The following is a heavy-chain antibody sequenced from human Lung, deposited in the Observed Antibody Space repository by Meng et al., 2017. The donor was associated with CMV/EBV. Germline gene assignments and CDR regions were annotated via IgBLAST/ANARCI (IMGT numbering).Heavy chain of an antibody. CDR2: MNPNNGNT. CDR3: ARQGVGVSMGAMDV. D-gene: IGHD2/OR15-2a*01. CDR1: GYTFTSYD. V-gene: IGHV1-8*03. Sequence: ASXXVSXKASGYTFTSYDINWVRQATGQGLEWMGWMNPNNGNTGYAQKFQGRVTITRDSSINTAYMELSSLRSEDTAVYYCARQGVGVSMGAMDVWGQGNTVTVSS. J-gene: IGHJ6*01.